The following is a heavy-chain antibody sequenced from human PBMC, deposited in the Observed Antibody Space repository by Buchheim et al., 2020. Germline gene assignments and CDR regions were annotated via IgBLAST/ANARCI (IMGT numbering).Heavy chain of an antibody. CDR2: IIPILGIA. J-gene: IGHJ4*02. Sequence: QVQLVQSGAEVKKPGSSVKVSCKASGGTFSSYTISWVRQAPGQGLEWMGRIIPILGIANYAQKFQGRVTITADKSTSTAYMELSSLRSEDTAVYYCARDPGVQYCSSTSCYFDYWGQGTL. CDR3: ARDPGVQYCSSTSCYFDY. V-gene: IGHV1-69*08. CDR1: GGTFSSYT. D-gene: IGHD2-2*01.